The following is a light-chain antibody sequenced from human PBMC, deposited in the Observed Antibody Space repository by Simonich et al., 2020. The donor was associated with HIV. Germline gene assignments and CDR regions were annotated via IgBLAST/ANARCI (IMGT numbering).Light chain of an antibody. CDR1: QSVSGN. CDR3: QQYNNWPYT. V-gene: IGKV3-15*01. Sequence: EIVLTQSSGTLSLSPGERATLSCRASQSVSGNLAWYQQKPGPAPRLRIYDSSTRATGIPARFSGSGSATEFTLTISSLQSEDFVLYYCQQYNNWPYTFGQGTKLEIK. CDR2: DSS. J-gene: IGKJ2*01.